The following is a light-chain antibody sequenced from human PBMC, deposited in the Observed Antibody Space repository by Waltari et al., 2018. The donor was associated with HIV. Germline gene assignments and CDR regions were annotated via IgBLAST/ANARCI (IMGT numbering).Light chain of an antibody. CDR1: SSTIGRNA. V-gene: IGLV1-51*02. J-gene: IGLJ3*02. CDR2: ENH. CDR3: GTWDSNLSVGT. Sequence: QSVLTQPPSMSAAPGQKVTISCSGTSSTIGRNAVSWYQQFPGTVTKLLIFENHKRPSGISDRFSGSKSGTSATLGIIGLQTGDEADYYCGTWDSNLSVGTFGGGTKLTVL.